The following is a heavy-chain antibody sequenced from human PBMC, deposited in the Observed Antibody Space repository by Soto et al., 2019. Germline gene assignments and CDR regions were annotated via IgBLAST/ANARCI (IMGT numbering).Heavy chain of an antibody. CDR1: GYTFTSYA. D-gene: IGHD5-18*01. J-gene: IGHJ6*02. CDR2: INAGNGNT. V-gene: IGHV1-3*01. CDR3: ARERNSRLWLQGYYYYYYGMDV. Sequence: ASVEVSCKASGYTFTSYAMHWVRQAPGQRLEWMGWINAGNGNTKYSQKFQGRVTITRDTSASTAYMELSSLRSEDTAVYYCARERNSRLWLQGYYYYYYGMDVWGQGTTVTVSS.